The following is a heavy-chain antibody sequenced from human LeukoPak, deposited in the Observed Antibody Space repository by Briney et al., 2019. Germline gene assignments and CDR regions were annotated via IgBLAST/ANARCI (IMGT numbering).Heavy chain of an antibody. V-gene: IGHV3-23*01. D-gene: IGHD3-22*01. J-gene: IGHJ4*02. CDR3: AKRGVVIRVILVGFHKEAYYFDS. CDR1: GITLSNYG. CDR2: ISDSGGST. Sequence: GGSLRLSCAVSGITLSNYGMSWVRQAPGKGLEWVAGISDSGGSTNYADSVKGRFTISRDNPKNTLYLQMNSLRGEDTAVYFCAKRGVVIRVILVGFHKEAYYFDSWGQGALVTVSS.